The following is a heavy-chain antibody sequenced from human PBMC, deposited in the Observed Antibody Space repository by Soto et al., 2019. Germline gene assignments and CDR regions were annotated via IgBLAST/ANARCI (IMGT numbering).Heavy chain of an antibody. V-gene: IGHV3-48*03. CDR2: ISSSGSTI. D-gene: IGHD2-21*02. Sequence: GGSLRLSCAASGFTFSSYEMNWVRQAPGKGLEWVSYISSSGSTIYYADSVKGRFTISRDNAKNSLYLQMNSLRAEDTAVYYCERADYCGGDCYEAFDIWGQGTRVT. J-gene: IGHJ3*02. CDR1: GFTFSSYE. CDR3: ERADYCGGDCYEAFDI.